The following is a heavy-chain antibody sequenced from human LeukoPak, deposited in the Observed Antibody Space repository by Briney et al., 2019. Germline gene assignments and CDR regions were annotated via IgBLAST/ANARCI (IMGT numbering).Heavy chain of an antibody. V-gene: IGHV3-15*01. Sequence: GGSLRLSCAASGFTVSSNYMSWVRQAPGKGLEWVARIQSQSAGGTTDYAAPVKGRFTISRDDSKTTLSLQMNSLKTEDTAVYYCTKTYHSDSSFDYWGQGTLVTVSS. D-gene: IGHD3-22*01. CDR3: TKTYHSDSSFDY. CDR2: IQSQSAGGTT. J-gene: IGHJ4*02. CDR1: GFTVSSNY.